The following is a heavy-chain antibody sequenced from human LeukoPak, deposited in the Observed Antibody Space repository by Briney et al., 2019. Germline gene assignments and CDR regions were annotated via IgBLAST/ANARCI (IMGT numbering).Heavy chain of an antibody. CDR2: IRDSAYRT. Sequence: GGSLRLSCAASRFTFSNYAMSWVRQAPGKGLEWVSSIRDSAYRTYYADSVKGRFTISRDNSKNTLYLQMNSLRAEDTAVYYCAKVSRRGAYYYYYMDVWGKGTTVTVSS. CDR3: AKVSRRGAYYYYYMDV. V-gene: IGHV3-23*01. D-gene: IGHD3-16*01. CDR1: RFTFSNYA. J-gene: IGHJ6*03.